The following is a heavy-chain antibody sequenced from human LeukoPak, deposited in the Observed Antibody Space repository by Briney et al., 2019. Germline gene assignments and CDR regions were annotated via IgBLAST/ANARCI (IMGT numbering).Heavy chain of an antibody. CDR2: IYHSGST. J-gene: IGHJ4*02. V-gene: IGHV4-59*12. CDR3: ARVVGYCSGGSCSPNFDY. Sequence: SETLSLTCTVSGGSISSYYWSWIRQPPGKGLEWIGYIYHSGSTYYNPSLKSRVTISVDRSKNQFSLKLSSVTAADTAVYYCARVVGYCSGGSCSPNFDYWGQGTLVTVSS. CDR1: GGSISSYY. D-gene: IGHD2-15*01.